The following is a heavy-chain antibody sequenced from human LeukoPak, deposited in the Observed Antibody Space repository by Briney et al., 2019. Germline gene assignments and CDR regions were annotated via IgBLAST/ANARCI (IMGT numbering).Heavy chain of an antibody. D-gene: IGHD3-3*01. CDR2: TNRDGSST. Sequence: PGGSLRLSCAASGFTFSSYWMHWVRQAPRKGPVWVARTNRDGSSTAYADSVKGRFTISKDNAKNTLYLLMNSLRAEDTAVYYCARDSVEWYIFDYWGQGTLVTVSS. CDR3: ARDSVEWYIFDY. J-gene: IGHJ4*02. V-gene: IGHV3-74*01. CDR1: GFTFSSYW.